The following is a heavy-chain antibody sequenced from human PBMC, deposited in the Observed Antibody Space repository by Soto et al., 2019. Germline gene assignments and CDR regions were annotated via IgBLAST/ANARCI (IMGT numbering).Heavy chain of an antibody. J-gene: IGHJ1*01. CDR2: ITSGGST. Sequence: PGGSLRLSCAASGFTFTNYAMSWVRQAPGKGLEWVSLITSGGSTYYADSVKGRFTISRDNSKNTLYLQVNSLRAEDAALFYCARADSSDYYYPYWGQGTRVTVSS. CDR1: GFTFTNYA. D-gene: IGHD3-22*01. CDR3: ARADSSDYYYPY. V-gene: IGHV3-23*01.